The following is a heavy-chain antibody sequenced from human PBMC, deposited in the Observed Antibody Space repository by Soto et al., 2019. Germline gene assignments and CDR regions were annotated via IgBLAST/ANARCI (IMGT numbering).Heavy chain of an antibody. Sequence: SETLSLTCTVSGGSVSSGSYYWSWIRQPPGKGLEWIGYIYYSGSTNYNPSLKSRVTISVDTSKNQFSLKLSSVTAADTAVYYCATYSGSSPWYFDYWGQGTLVTVSS. CDR3: ATYSGSSPWYFDY. CDR1: GGSVSSGSYY. CDR2: IYYSGST. V-gene: IGHV4-61*01. J-gene: IGHJ4*02. D-gene: IGHD1-26*01.